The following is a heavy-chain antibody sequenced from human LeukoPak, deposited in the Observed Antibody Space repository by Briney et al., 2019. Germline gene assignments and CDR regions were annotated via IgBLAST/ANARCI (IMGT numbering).Heavy chain of an antibody. CDR1: GYTFTRYY. CDR3: ARDFGEMPNY. CDR2: IDPSGGST. J-gene: IGHJ6*02. D-gene: IGHD5-24*01. V-gene: IGHV1-46*01. Sequence: ASVKVSCKASGYTFTRYYMHWVRQAPGQGLEWMGIIDPSGGSTSYAQNFQGGVTMTRDATTSTVYLELSSLRSEDTAVYYCARDFGEMPNYWGQGTTVTVSS.